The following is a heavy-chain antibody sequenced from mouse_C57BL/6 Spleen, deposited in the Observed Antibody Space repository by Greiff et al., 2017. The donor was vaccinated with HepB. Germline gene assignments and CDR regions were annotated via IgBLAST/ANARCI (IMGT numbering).Heavy chain of an antibody. V-gene: IGHV1-81*01. CDR3: ARVRVAY. Sequence: VKLMESGAELARPGASVKLSCKASGYTFTSYGISWVKQRTGQGLEWIGEIYPRSGNTYYNEKFKGKATLTADKSSSTAYMELRSLTSEDSAVYFCARVRVAYWGQGTLVTVSA. D-gene: IGHD3-2*02. J-gene: IGHJ3*01. CDR2: IYPRSGNT. CDR1: GYTFTSYG.